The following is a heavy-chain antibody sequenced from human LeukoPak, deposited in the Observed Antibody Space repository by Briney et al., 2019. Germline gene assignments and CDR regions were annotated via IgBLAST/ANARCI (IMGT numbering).Heavy chain of an antibody. D-gene: IGHD2-15*01. Sequence: GGSLRLSCAASGFTFSNYWMHWVRQAPGKGLVWVSRINSDGINTSYADSVKGRFTISRDNAKNTLNLQMNSLRAEDTAVYYCARAGSFSSSYGISWDYWGQGALVAVSS. CDR3: ARAGSFSSSYGISWDY. CDR1: GFTFSNYW. V-gene: IGHV3-74*01. CDR2: INSDGINT. J-gene: IGHJ4*02.